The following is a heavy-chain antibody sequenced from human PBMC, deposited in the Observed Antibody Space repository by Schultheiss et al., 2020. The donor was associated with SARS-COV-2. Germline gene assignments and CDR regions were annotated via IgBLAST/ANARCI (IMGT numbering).Heavy chain of an antibody. CDR2: INPNSGGT. CDR1: GYTFTDYY. J-gene: IGHJ2*01. V-gene: IGHV1-2*04. D-gene: IGHD3-22*01. Sequence: ASVKVSCKASGYTFTDYYMHWVRQAPGQGLEWMGWINPNSGGTNYAQKFQGWVTITRDTSISTAYVELSRLRSDDTAVYYCARDPARRYYDSSGYWGAWYFDLWGRGTLVTVSS. CDR3: ARDPARRYYDSSGYWGAWYFDL.